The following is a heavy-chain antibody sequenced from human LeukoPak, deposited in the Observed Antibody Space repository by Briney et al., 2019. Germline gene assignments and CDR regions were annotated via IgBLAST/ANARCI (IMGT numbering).Heavy chain of an antibody. CDR2: FNSDGRST. D-gene: IGHD4-23*01. V-gene: IGHV3-74*01. J-gene: IGHJ4*02. Sequence: GGSLRLSCAASGFTFSTYWMHWVRQAPGKGLVWVSRFNSDGRSTYYADSVKGRFTISRDDSKNTLYLQMHDLRVEDTATYYCARAPTVISNLDCWGQGTLVTVSS. CDR3: ARAPTVISNLDC. CDR1: GFTFSTYW.